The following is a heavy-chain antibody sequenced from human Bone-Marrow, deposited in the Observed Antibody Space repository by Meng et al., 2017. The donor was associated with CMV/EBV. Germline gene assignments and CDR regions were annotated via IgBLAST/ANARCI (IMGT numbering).Heavy chain of an antibody. CDR1: GGSFSGYY. D-gene: IGHD3-9*01. J-gene: IGHJ5*02. CDR3: ARAPGGVTGYFYNWFDP. Sequence: SETLSLTCAVYGGSFSGYYWSWIRQPPGKGLEWIGEINHSGSTNYNPSLKSRVTISVDTSKNQFSLKLSSVTAADTAVYYCARAPGGVTGYFYNWFDPWGQGTLVTASS. V-gene: IGHV4-34*01. CDR2: INHSGST.